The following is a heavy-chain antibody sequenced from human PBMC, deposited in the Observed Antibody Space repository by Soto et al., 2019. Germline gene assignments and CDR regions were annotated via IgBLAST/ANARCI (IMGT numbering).Heavy chain of an antibody. J-gene: IGHJ4*02. CDR2: INHSGST. V-gene: IGHV4-34*01. D-gene: IGHD5-12*01. Sequence: PSETLSLTCAVYGGSFSGYYWSWIRQPPGKGLEWIGEINHSGSTNYNPSLKSRVTISVDTSKNQFSLKLSSVTAADTAVYYCARDGYIRSPKPLDYWGQGTLVTVSS. CDR3: ARDGYIRSPKPLDY. CDR1: GGSFSGYY.